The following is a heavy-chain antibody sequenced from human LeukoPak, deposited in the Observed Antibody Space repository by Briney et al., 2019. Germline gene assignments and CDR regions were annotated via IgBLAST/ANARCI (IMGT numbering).Heavy chain of an antibody. Sequence: GGSLRLSCAASGFTFSSYSMNWVRQAPGKGLEWVSSISSSSSYIYYADSVKGRFTISRDNAKNSLYLQMNSLRAEDTAVYYCARDRGSSTGLVYWGQGTLVTVSS. D-gene: IGHD6-13*01. CDR1: GFTFSSYS. CDR2: ISSSSSYI. V-gene: IGHV3-21*01. J-gene: IGHJ4*02. CDR3: ARDRGSSTGLVY.